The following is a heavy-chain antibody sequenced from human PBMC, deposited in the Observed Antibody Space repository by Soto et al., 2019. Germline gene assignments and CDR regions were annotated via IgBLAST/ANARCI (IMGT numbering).Heavy chain of an antibody. Sequence: PGESLKISCKGSGYSFTSYWIGWVRQMPGKGLEWMGIIYPGDSDTRYSPSFQGQVTISADKSISTAYLQWSSLKASDTAMYYCARGMESVVVPAALSFVWIHTTTFDYWGQGTLVTVSS. D-gene: IGHD2-2*03. J-gene: IGHJ4*02. V-gene: IGHV5-51*01. CDR1: GYSFTSYW. CDR3: ARGMESVVVPAALSFVWIHTTTFDY. CDR2: IYPGDSDT.